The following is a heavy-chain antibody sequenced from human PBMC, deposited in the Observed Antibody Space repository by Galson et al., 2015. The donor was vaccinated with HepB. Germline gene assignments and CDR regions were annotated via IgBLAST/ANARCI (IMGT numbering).Heavy chain of an antibody. Sequence: SLRLSCAASGFTFSSYGMHWVRQAPGKGLEGVAVIWYDGSNKYYAHYVKVRFTISSDNSRNTLDLQMNSLRAGDTAVYYCARGDYDVWSGYYHYYSFYMDVWGKGTTVTVSS. J-gene: IGHJ6*03. CDR2: IWYDGSNK. CDR1: GFTFSSYG. V-gene: IGHV3-33*08. D-gene: IGHD3-3*01. CDR3: ARGDYDVWSGYYHYYSFYMDV.